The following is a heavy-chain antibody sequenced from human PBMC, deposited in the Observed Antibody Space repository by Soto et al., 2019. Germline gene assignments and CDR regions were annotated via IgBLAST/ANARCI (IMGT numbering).Heavy chain of an antibody. CDR2: IYYSGST. D-gene: IGHD5-12*01. CDR3: AREVAYNFDC. V-gene: IGHV4-4*08. J-gene: IGHJ4*02. CDR1: GGSISSYY. Sequence: SETLSLTCTVSGGSISSYYWSWIRQPPGKGLEWIGYIYYSGSTNYNPSLKSRVTISVDTSKNHFSLMLSSVTAADTAVYYCAREVAYNFDCWGQGTLVTVSS.